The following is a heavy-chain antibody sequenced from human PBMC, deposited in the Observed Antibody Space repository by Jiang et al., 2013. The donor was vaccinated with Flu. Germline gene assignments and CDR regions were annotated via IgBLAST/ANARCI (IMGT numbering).Heavy chain of an antibody. CDR2: ISYDGSNK. D-gene: IGHD3-10*01. V-gene: IGHV3-30*18. J-gene: IGHJ5*02. CDR3: AKDSGRGLRHPHP. CDR1: SYG. Sequence: SYGMHWVRQAPGKGRGVVAVISYDGSNKYYADSVKGRFTISRDNSKNTLYLQMNSLRAEDTAVYYCAKDSGRGLRHPHPWGQGTLVTVSS.